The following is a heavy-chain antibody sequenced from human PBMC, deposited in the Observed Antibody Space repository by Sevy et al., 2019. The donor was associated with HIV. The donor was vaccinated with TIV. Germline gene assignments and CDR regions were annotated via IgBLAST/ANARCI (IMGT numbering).Heavy chain of an antibody. Sequence: GGSLRLSCAASGFTFSSYRMTWVRQAPGKGLEWVSCISSTSAYINYAESVKGRFTTSRDNAKNLLYLQMDSLRAEDTAVYYCARAVLEISTWRSDYWGQGTLVTVSS. J-gene: IGHJ4*02. CDR3: ARAVLEISTWRSDY. V-gene: IGHV3-21*01. CDR2: ISSTSAYI. D-gene: IGHD1-1*01. CDR1: GFTFSSYR.